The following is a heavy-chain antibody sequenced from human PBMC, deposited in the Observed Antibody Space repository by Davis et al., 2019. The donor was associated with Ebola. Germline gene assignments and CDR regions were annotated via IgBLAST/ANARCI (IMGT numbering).Heavy chain of an antibody. CDR1: GGSFSGYY. Sequence: PSETLSLTCAVYGGSFSGYYWSRIRQPPGKGLEWIGEINHSGSTNYNPSLKSRITITVDTSKNQFSLKLRSVTAADTAVYYCARGGVGYYDSSGAFDPWGQGTLVTVSS. J-gene: IGHJ5*02. V-gene: IGHV4-34*01. CDR3: ARGGVGYYDSSGAFDP. D-gene: IGHD3-22*01. CDR2: INHSGST.